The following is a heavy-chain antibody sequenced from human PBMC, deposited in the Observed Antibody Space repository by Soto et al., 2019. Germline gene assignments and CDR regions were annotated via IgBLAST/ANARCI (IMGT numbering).Heavy chain of an antibody. CDR3: AREIVATKGHDWFDP. Sequence: SETLSLTCTVSGVSISSVDYYWTWIRQPPGKGLEWIGCIYYSGSTYYNPSLKSRVSISEDTSKNQFSLKLSSVTAADTAVYYCAREIVATKGHDWFDPWGQGTLVT. J-gene: IGHJ5*02. D-gene: IGHD5-12*01. CDR1: GVSISSVDYY. V-gene: IGHV4-30-4*01. CDR2: IYYSGST.